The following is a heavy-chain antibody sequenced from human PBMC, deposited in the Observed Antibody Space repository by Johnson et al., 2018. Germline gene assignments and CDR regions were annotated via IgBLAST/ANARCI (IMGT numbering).Heavy chain of an antibody. J-gene: IGHJ1*01. D-gene: IGHD3-22*01. CDR3: AKDRSYYYDRKDVYFQH. Sequence: VQLVQSGGGVVQPGRSLRLSCAASGFTFSSYAMHWVRQAPGKGLEWVGRIKSKTDGGTTDYAAPVKGRFTISRDDSKNTLYLQMNSLKTEDTAVYYCAKDRSYYYDRKDVYFQHWGQGTLVTVSS. V-gene: IGHV3-15*01. CDR1: GFTFSSYA. CDR2: IKSKTDGGTT.